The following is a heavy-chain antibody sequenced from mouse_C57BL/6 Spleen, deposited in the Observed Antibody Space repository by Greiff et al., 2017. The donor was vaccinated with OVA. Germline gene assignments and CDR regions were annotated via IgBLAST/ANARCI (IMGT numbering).Heavy chain of an antibody. V-gene: IGHV10-1*01. D-gene: IGHD1-1*01. Sequence: EVQGVESGGGLVQPKGSLKLSCAASGFSFNTYAMNWVRQAPGKGLEWVARIRSKSNNYATYYADSVKDRFTISRDDSESMLYLQMNNLKTEDTAMYYCVRRRYGTDYAMDYWGQGTSVTVSS. CDR1: GFSFNTYA. CDR3: VRRRYGTDYAMDY. J-gene: IGHJ4*01. CDR2: IRSKSNNYAT.